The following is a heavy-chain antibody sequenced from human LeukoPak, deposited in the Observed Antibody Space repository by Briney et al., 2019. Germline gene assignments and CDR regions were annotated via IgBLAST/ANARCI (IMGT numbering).Heavy chain of an antibody. CDR3: ARVQVTTLSGRDY. J-gene: IGHJ4*02. D-gene: IGHD4-17*01. Sequence: GASVEVSCKASGYTFTGYYMHWVRQAPGQGLEWMGWINPNSGGTNYAQKFQGRVTMTRDTSISTAYMELSRLRSDDTAVYYCARVQVTTLSGRDYWGQGTLVTVSS. V-gene: IGHV1-2*02. CDR2: INPNSGGT. CDR1: GYTFTGYY.